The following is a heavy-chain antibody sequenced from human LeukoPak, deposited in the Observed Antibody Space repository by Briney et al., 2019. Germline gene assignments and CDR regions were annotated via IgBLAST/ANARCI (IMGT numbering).Heavy chain of an antibody. CDR2: ISYDGSNK. Sequence: GGSLRLSCAASGFTFSSYSMNWVRQAPGKGLEWVAVISYDGSNKYYADSVKGRFTISRDNSKNTLYLQMNSLRAEDTAVYYCARDRSEWIQPQDDFDYWGQGTLVTVSS. CDR3: ARDRSEWIQPQDDFDY. CDR1: GFTFSSYS. D-gene: IGHD5-18*01. J-gene: IGHJ4*02. V-gene: IGHV3-30*03.